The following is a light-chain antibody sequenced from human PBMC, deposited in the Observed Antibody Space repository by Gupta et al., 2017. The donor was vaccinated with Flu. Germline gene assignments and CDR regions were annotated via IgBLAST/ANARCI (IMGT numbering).Light chain of an antibody. CDR1: SRDVGGYNY. CDR2: EVS. J-gene: IGLJ1*01. CDR3: SSDTSNSNYV. Sequence: QSALTQPASVSGSPGQSITISCTGTSRDVGGYNYVSWYQQHPGQSPKLMISEVSNRPSGVSSRFSGSKSGNTASLTISGLQAEDEADYYCSSDTSNSNYVFGTGTKVTVL. V-gene: IGLV2-14*01.